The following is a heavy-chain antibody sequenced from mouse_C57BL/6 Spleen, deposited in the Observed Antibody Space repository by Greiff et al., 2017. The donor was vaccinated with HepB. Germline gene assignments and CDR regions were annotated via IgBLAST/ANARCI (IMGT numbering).Heavy chain of an antibody. Sequence: EVKLMESEGGLVQPGSSMKLSCTASGFTFSDYYMAWVRQVPEKGLEWVANINYDGSSTYYLDSLKSRFIISRDNAKNILYLQMSSLKSEDTATYYCARVGGDYPAWFAYWGQGTLVTVSA. CDR3: ARVGGDYPAWFAY. CDR1: GFTFSDYY. D-gene: IGHD2-4*01. CDR2: INYDGSST. J-gene: IGHJ3*01. V-gene: IGHV5-16*01.